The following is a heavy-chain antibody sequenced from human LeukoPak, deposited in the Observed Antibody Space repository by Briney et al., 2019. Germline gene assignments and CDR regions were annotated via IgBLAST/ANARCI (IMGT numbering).Heavy chain of an antibody. CDR3: ATDRRYNWESGSWFDP. V-gene: IGHV1-24*01. D-gene: IGHD1-20*01. CDR2: FDPEDGET. CDR1: GSTLTELS. Sequence: GASVKVSCKVSGSTLTELSMHWVRQAPGKGLEWMGGFDPEDGETIYAQKFQGRVTMTEDTSTDTAYMKLSSLRSEDTAVYYCATDRRYNWESGSWFDPWGQGTLVTVSS. J-gene: IGHJ5*02.